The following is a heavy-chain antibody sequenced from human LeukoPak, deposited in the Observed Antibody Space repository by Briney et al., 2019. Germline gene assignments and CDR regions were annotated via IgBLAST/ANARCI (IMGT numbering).Heavy chain of an antibody. J-gene: IGHJ6*03. Sequence: SENLSLTCTVSGGSISSYYWSWIRQPAGKGLEWIGRIYTSGSTNDNPSLKTRVTMSVDTSKNQFSRKLSAVTAADTAVYYCARDGYYDFWSGYTYYYYYMDVWGKGTTVTVSS. CDR1: GGSISSYY. CDR3: ARDGYYDFWSGYTYYYYYMDV. CDR2: IYTSGST. D-gene: IGHD3-3*01. V-gene: IGHV4-4*07.